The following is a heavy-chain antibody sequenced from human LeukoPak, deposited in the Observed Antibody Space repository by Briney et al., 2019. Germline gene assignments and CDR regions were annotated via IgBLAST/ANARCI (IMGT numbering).Heavy chain of an antibody. CDR2: ISGSGGST. CDR1: GFTFSSYA. V-gene: IGHV3-23*01. CDR3: ARALVVVPAAHFDY. Sequence: GGSLRLSCAASGFTFSSYAMSWVRQAPGKGLEWVSAISGSGGSTYYADSVKGRFTISRDNSKNTLYLQMNSLRAEDTAVYYCARALVVVPAAHFDYWGQGTLVTVSS. D-gene: IGHD2-2*01. J-gene: IGHJ4*02.